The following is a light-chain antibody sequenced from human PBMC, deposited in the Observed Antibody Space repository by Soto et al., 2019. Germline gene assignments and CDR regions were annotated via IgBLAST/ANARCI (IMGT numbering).Light chain of an antibody. J-gene: IGKJ5*01. CDR3: QQRSNWPPIT. CDR1: QSISSN. V-gene: IGKV3-11*01. CDR2: DAS. Sequence: EIVMQQSPATLSVCRGERATLSCRASQSISSNYLAWYQQKPGQAPRLLIYDASNRATGIPARFSGSGSWTDFTLTISSLEPEDFAVYYCQQRSNWPPITFGQGTRLEI.